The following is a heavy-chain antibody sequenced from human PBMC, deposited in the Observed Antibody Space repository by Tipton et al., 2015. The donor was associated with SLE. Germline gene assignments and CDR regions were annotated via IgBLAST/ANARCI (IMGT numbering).Heavy chain of an antibody. CDR3: AREGLVDATSTVFDS. Sequence: TLSLTCTVSGASISSDNWWNWVRQSPGKGLEWIGSIYYSGSTYYNPSLQSRVTISLDTPKNQFSLNLSSVTVADAAVYYCAREGLVDATSTVFDSWGRGTLVSVSS. D-gene: IGHD2-15*01. CDR1: GASISSDNW. J-gene: IGHJ5*01. V-gene: IGHV4-4*02. CDR2: IYYSGST.